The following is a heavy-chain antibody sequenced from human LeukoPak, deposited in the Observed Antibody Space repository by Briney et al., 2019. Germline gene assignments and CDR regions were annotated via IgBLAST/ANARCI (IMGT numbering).Heavy chain of an antibody. CDR1: GFTFSSYA. Sequence: GGSLRLSCAASGFTFSSYAMSWVRQAPGKGLEWVSDISGSGGSTYYADSVKGRFTISRDNSKNTLYLQMNSLGAEDTAVYYCARDSSTVVVAAQYDAFDIWGQGTMVTVSS. V-gene: IGHV3-23*01. CDR2: ISGSGGST. CDR3: ARDSSTVVVAAQYDAFDI. J-gene: IGHJ3*02. D-gene: IGHD2-15*01.